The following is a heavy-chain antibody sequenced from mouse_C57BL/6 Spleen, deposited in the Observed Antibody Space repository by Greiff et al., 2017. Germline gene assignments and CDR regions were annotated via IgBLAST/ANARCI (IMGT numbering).Heavy chain of an antibody. V-gene: IGHV1-76*01. D-gene: IGHD2-1*01. Sequence: VQLQQSGAELVRPGASVKLSCKASGYTFTDYYINWVKQRPGQGLEWIARIYPGSGNTNYNGKFKGKATLTADKSSSTAYMQLSSLTSEDSAVYFCARRGGNYPFDYWGQGTTLTVSS. CDR3: ARRGGNYPFDY. J-gene: IGHJ2*01. CDR1: GYTFTDYY. CDR2: IYPGSGNT.